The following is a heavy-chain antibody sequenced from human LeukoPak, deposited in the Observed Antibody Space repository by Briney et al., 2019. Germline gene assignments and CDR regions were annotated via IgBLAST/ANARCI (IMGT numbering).Heavy chain of an antibody. CDR1: GFTFSSYA. CDR2: ISYDGSNK. D-gene: IGHD6-13*01. Sequence: GGSLRLSCAASGFTFSSYAMHWVRQAPGKGLEWVAVISYDGSNKYYADSAKGRFTISRDNSKNTLYLQMNSLRAEVTAVYYCARVGDSSSSIIYYFDYWGQGTLVTVSS. V-gene: IGHV3-30-3*01. J-gene: IGHJ4*02. CDR3: ARVGDSSSSIIYYFDY.